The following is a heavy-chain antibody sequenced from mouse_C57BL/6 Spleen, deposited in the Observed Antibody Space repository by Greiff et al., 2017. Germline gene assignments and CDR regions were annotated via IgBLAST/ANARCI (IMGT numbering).Heavy chain of an antibody. CDR3: SRYDGSSSYYFDY. CDR2: IFPVSGST. V-gene: IGHV1-9*01. Sequence: VQLQQSGAALMKPGASVKLSCKATGSTFTGYWIEWVKQRPGTGLDWIGEIFPVSGSTTYNEKFKGKATFTADTSSNTAYMQHSSLTTEDSSTYYGSRYDGSSSYYFDYWGQGTTLTVSS. CDR1: GSTFTGYW. D-gene: IGHD1-1*01. J-gene: IGHJ2*01.